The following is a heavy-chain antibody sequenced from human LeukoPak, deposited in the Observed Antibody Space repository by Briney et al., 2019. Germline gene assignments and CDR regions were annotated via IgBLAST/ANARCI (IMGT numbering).Heavy chain of an antibody. V-gene: IGHV1-18*01. CDR1: GYTFTSYA. J-gene: IGHJ6*03. D-gene: IGHD2-2*02. CDR2: ISAYNGNT. Sequence: ASVKVSCKASGYTFTSYAISWVRQAPGQGLEWMGWISAYNGNTKYAQKLQDRVTMTTDTSTSTAYMELRSLRSDDTAVFYCARDDNVVVAASRPLGYYYMDVWGKGTTVTVSS. CDR3: ARDDNVVVAASRPLGYYYMDV.